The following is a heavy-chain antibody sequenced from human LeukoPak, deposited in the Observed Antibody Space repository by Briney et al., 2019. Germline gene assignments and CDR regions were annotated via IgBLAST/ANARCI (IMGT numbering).Heavy chain of an antibody. V-gene: IGHV3-23*01. CDR3: AKDRIRGDSSGYYSD. J-gene: IGHJ4*02. CDR2: ISGSGGST. Sequence: GGSLRLSCAASGFTFSSYAMSWVRQAPGKGLEWVSAISGSGGSTYYADSVKGRFTISRDNSKNTLYLQMNSLRAEDTAVYYCAKDRIRGDSSGYYSDWGQGTLVTVSS. CDR1: GFTFSSYA. D-gene: IGHD3-22*01.